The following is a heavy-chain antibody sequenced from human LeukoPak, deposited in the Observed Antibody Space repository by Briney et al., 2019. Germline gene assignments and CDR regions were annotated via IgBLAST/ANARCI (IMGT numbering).Heavy chain of an antibody. V-gene: IGHV4-61*02. CDR2: IYPSGST. J-gene: IGHJ4*02. CDR3: ARETNGDYDH. D-gene: IGHD2-21*01. CDR1: GGSISSGSYY. Sequence: SETLSLTCTVSGGSISSGSYYWSWIRQPAGKGLEWIVRIYPSGSTNYNPSLKSRVTISVDTSKNQFSLKLSSVTAADTAVYFCARETNGDYDHWGQGTLVTVSS.